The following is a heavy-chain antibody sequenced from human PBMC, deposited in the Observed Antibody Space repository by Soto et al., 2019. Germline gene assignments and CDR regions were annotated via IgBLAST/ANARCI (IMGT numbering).Heavy chain of an antibody. CDR3: ARPTYNSGSPFDY. V-gene: IGHV4-59*01. D-gene: IGHD1-20*01. CDR2: IYYSGST. CDR1: GGSISSYY. J-gene: IGHJ4*02. Sequence: SETLSLTCTVSGGSISSYYWSWIRQPPGKGLEWIGYIYYSGSTYYNPSLKSRVTISVDTSKNQFSLKLSSVTAADTAVYYCARPTYNSGSPFDYWGQGTLVTVSS.